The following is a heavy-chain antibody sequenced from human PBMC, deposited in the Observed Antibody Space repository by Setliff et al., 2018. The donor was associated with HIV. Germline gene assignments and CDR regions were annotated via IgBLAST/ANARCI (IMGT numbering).Heavy chain of an antibody. V-gene: IGHV4-34*01. D-gene: IGHD2-2*03. CDR2: INHSGST. J-gene: IGHJ4*02. Sequence: SETLSLTCAVYGGSFSGYYWSWIRQPPGKGLEWIGEINHSGSTNYNPSLKSRVTISVDTSMNQFSLKLSSVTAADTAIYYCARGYGSWDYWGQGTLVTVSS. CDR3: ARGYGSWDY. CDR1: GGSFSGYY.